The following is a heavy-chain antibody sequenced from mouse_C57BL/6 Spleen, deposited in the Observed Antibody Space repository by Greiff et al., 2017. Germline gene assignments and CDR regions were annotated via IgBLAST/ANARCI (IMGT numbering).Heavy chain of an antibody. J-gene: IGHJ3*01. V-gene: IGHV1-15*01. D-gene: IGHD3-2*02. CDR3: TRSDSSGYPWFAY. CDR2: IDPETGGT. CDR1: GYTFTDYE. Sequence: VQLQQSGAELVRPGASVTLSCKASGYTFTDYEMHWVKQTPVHGLEWIGAIDPETGGTAYNQKFKGKAILTADKSSSTAYMELRSLTSEDSAVYYCTRSDSSGYPWFAYWGQGTLVTVSA.